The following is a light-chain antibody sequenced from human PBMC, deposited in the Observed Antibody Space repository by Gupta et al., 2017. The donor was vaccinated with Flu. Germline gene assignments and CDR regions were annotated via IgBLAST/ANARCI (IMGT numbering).Light chain of an antibody. J-gene: IGKJ3*01. Sequence: DIQMTQSPSSLSASVGDRITLTCRASQNIGTYLNWYQQKPGKAPKLLIYSAFSVQSGVPSRFSGSGSGTDFTLTISGLLPEDFATYFCQHSDCAPPTFGPGTKVDVK. CDR1: QNIGTY. V-gene: IGKV1-39*01. CDR3: QHSDCAPPT. CDR2: SAF.